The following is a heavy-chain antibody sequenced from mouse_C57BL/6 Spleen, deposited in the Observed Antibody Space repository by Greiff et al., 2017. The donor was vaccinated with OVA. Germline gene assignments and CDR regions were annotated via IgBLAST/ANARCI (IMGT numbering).Heavy chain of an antibody. CDR2: INPNNGGT. Sequence: VQLKESGPELVKPGASVKIPCKASGYTFTDYNMDWVKQSHGKSLEWIGDINPNNGGTIYNQKFKGKATLTVDKSSSTAYMELRSLTSEDTAVYYCARSDYYGSSPWFAYWGQGTLVTVSA. CDR3: ARSDYYGSSPWFAY. J-gene: IGHJ3*01. V-gene: IGHV1-18*01. D-gene: IGHD1-1*01. CDR1: GYTFTDYN.